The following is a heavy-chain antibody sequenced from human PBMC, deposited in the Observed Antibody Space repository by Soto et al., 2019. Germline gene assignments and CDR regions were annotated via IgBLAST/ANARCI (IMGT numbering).Heavy chain of an antibody. CDR1: GFTFSGYW. V-gene: IGHV3-74*01. CDR3: ASGKIGDYFKVY. D-gene: IGHD4-17*01. J-gene: IGHJ4*02. CDR2: INSDGSTT. Sequence: EVQLVESGGGLVQPGGSLRLSCAVSGFTFSGYWMHWVRQAPGKGLVWVSRINSDGSTTSYADSVKGRFTISRDNAKNTLYLQMDSLRAEDTAVEYCASGKIGDYFKVYWGQGTLVTVSS.